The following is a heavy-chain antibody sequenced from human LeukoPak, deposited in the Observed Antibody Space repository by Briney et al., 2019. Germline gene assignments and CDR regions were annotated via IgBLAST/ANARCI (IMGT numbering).Heavy chain of an antibody. CDR3: VSTVVVAATRSFDP. D-gene: IGHD2-15*01. CDR1: GGSVSSGSYY. Sequence: SETLSLTCTVSGGSVSSGSYYWSWIRQPPGKGLEWIGYIYYSGSTNYNPSLKSRVTISVDTSKNQFSLKLSSVTAADTAVYYCVSTVVVAATRSFDPWGQETLVSVSS. J-gene: IGHJ5*02. V-gene: IGHV4-61*01. CDR2: IYYSGST.